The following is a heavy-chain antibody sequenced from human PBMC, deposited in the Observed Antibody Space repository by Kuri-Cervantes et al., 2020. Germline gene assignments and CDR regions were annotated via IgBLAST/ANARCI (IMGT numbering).Heavy chain of an antibody. V-gene: IGHV3-33*08. CDR2: IWYDGSNK. CDR1: GFTFSSYS. J-gene: IGHJ4*02. Sequence: GESLKISCAASGFTFSSYSMNWVRQAPGKGPEWVAVIWYDGSNKYYADSVKGRFTISRDNSKNTLYLQMDSLRAEDTAVYYCAREDCSSTSCYFDYWGQGTLVTVSS. CDR3: AREDCSSTSCYFDY. D-gene: IGHD2-2*01.